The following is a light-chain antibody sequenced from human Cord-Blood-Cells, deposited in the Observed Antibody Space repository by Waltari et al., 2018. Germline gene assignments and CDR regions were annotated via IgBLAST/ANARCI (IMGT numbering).Light chain of an antibody. J-gene: IGKJ4*01. Sequence: DIQMTQSPSSLSASVGDRVPITCQASQDISNYLNWYQQKPGKAPKLLIYDASNLETGVPSSFSGSGSGTDFTCTISSLQPEDIATYYRQQYDNLPLTFGGGTKVEIK. V-gene: IGKV1-33*01. CDR1: QDISNY. CDR3: QQYDNLPLT. CDR2: DAS.